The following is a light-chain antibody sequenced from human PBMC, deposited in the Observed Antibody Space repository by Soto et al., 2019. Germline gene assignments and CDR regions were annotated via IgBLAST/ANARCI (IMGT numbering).Light chain of an antibody. V-gene: IGKV3-15*01. CDR2: GAS. J-gene: IGKJ4*01. CDR1: HSISTN. CDR3: QQSDSLPT. Sequence: EIIMTQSPATLSVSPGEGATLSCRTSHSISTNLAWYQHKRGQSPRLLVYGASTRATGVPARFSGSGSGPEFTLSIISLQSEDFAVYYCQQSDSLPTFCGGTKLQI.